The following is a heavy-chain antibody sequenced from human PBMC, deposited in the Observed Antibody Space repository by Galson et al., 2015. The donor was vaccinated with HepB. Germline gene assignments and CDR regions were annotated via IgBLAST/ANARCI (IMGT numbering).Heavy chain of an antibody. J-gene: IGHJ4*02. V-gene: IGHV3-21*06. CDR2: ISARSTHI. D-gene: IGHD4-17*01. CDR1: GFTFSGFS. CDR3: ARGLTGDYVFDY. Sequence: SLRLSCAASGFTFSGFSINWVRQAPGKGLEWISFISARSTHIYYAQSVKGRFTISRDNATSSVYLEMNSLRVDDTAVYYCARGLTGDYVFDYWGQGTLVTVSS.